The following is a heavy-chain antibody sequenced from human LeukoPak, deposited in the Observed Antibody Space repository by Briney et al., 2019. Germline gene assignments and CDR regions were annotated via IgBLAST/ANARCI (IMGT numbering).Heavy chain of an antibody. V-gene: IGHV1-2*02. D-gene: IGHD3-3*01. CDR2: INPNSGGT. J-gene: IGHJ6*03. CDR1: GYTFTGYY. Sequence: ASVKVSCKASGYTFTGYYMHWVRQAPGQGLEWMGWINPNSGGTNYAQKFQGRVTMTRDTSISTAYMELSRLRSDDTAGYYCARALADYDFWSGTMGGYYYYYYMDVWGKGTTVTVSS. CDR3: ARALADYDFWSGTMGGYYYYYYMDV.